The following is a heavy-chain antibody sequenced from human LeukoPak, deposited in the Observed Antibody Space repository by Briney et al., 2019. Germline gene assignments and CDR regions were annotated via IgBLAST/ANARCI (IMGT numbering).Heavy chain of an antibody. J-gene: IGHJ4*02. CDR1: GGSFSGYY. CDR3: ARETVAGTYYFDY. Sequence: SETLSLTCAVYGGSFSGYYWSWIRQPPGKGLEWIGEIDHSGSTNYNPSLKSRVTISVDTSKNQFSLKLSSVTAADTAVHYCARETVAGTYYFDYWGQGTLVTVSS. D-gene: IGHD6-19*01. V-gene: IGHV4-34*01. CDR2: IDHSGST.